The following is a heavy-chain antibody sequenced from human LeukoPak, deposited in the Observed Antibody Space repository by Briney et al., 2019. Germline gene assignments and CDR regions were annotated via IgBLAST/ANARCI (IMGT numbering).Heavy chain of an antibody. CDR2: ISYDGSNK. D-gene: IGHD3-9*01. CDR1: EFSVGSNY. CDR3: ASLTKGNRHFDL. J-gene: IGHJ2*01. V-gene: IGHV3-30*03. Sequence: GGSLRLSCAASEFSVGSNYMTWVRQAPGKGLEWVAVISYDGSNKYYADSVKGRFTISRDNSKNTLYLQMNSLRAEDTAVYYCASLTKGNRHFDLWGRGTLVTVSS.